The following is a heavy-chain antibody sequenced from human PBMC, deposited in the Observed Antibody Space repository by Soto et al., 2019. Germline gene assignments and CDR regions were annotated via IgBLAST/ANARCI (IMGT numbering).Heavy chain of an antibody. CDR3: AKDRYSSGWTYYFDY. Sequence: EVQLLESGGGLVQPGGSLRLSCAASGFTFSSYAMSWVRQAPGKGLEWVSAISGSGGSTYYADSVKGRFIISRDNSKNTLYLQMNSLRAEDTAVYYCAKDRYSSGWTYYFDYWGQGTLVTVSS. CDR1: GFTFSSYA. D-gene: IGHD6-19*01. V-gene: IGHV3-23*01. J-gene: IGHJ4*02. CDR2: ISGSGGST.